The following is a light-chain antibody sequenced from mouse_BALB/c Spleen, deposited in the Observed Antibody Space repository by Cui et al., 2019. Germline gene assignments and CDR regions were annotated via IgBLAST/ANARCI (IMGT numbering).Light chain of an antibody. CDR1: QDINSY. CDR2: RAN. Sequence: DIKMTQSPSSMYAYLGERLTITCKASQDINSYLSWFQQKPGKSPKTLIYRANRLVDGVPSRFSGGGSGQDYSLTISSLEYEDMGIYYCLQYDEFPLTFGAGTKLELK. J-gene: IGKJ5*01. CDR3: LQYDEFPLT. V-gene: IGKV14-111*01.